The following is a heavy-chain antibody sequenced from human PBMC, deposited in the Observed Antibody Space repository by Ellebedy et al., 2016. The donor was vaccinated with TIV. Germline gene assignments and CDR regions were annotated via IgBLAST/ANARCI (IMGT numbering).Heavy chain of an antibody. V-gene: IGHV1-46*01. J-gene: IGHJ4*02. D-gene: IGHD3-10*01. CDR1: GYSFTGYY. CDR3: ASTREGSYPADY. Sequence: AASVKVSCKASGYSFTGYYMHWVRQAPGQGLEWMGTINPSGGSTSYAQKFQGRVTMTRDTSTSTVYMELSSLTSEDTAVYYCASTREGSYPADYWGQGTLVTVSS. CDR2: INPSGGST.